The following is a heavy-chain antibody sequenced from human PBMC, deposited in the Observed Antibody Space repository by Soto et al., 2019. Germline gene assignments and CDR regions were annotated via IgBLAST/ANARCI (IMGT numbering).Heavy chain of an antibody. Sequence: ASVKVSCKASGDTFTSYEINWVRQATGQGLEWMGWMNPNSGNTGYAQKFQGRVTMTRNTPISTGYMELSSLRSEDTAVYYCARSGSLYYFEYWGQGSLVTVSS. D-gene: IGHD1-26*01. V-gene: IGHV1-8*01. CDR2: MNPNSGNT. CDR1: GDTFTSYE. CDR3: ARSGSLYYFEY. J-gene: IGHJ4*02.